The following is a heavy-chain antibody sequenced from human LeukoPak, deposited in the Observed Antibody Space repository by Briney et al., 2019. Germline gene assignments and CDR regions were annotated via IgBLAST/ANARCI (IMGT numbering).Heavy chain of an antibody. Sequence: XHWVRQXPGQGLEWMGIINPSGGSTSYAQKFQRRVTMTRDTSTSTVYMELSSLRSEDTAAYYCASSRWFPLYGMDVWGQGTTVTVSS. D-gene: IGHD2-15*01. CDR2: INPSGGST. J-gene: IGHJ6*02. CDR3: ASSRWFPLYGMDV. V-gene: IGHV1-46*03.